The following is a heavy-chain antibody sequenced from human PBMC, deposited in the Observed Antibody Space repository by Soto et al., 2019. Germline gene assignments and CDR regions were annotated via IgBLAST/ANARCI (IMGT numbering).Heavy chain of an antibody. D-gene: IGHD3-3*01. Sequence: SETLSLTCAVSGAISTSSYYWAWIRQPPGKGLEWIGSIYYSGNTYYSPSLKSRVTISVDTSKNQFSLNLNSVTAADTATYFCARLTTGSGYYAYHHFYVDGWGKGTTVTVSS. CDR2: IYYSGNT. J-gene: IGHJ6*03. CDR1: GAISTSSYY. CDR3: ARLTTGSGYYAYHHFYVDG. V-gene: IGHV4-39*01.